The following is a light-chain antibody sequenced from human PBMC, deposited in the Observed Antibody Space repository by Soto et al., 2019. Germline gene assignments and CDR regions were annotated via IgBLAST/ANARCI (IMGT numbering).Light chain of an antibody. Sequence: QSVLTQPASVSGSPGQSITISCTGTSSDVGGYNYVSWYQHHPGKAPKLMIYEVSNRPSGVSNRFSGSKSGNTASLTISGLQAEDEADYYCSSYTGSSTPVFGRGTKVTVL. CDR1: SSDVGGYNY. CDR3: SSYTGSSTPV. CDR2: EVS. J-gene: IGLJ3*02. V-gene: IGLV2-14*01.